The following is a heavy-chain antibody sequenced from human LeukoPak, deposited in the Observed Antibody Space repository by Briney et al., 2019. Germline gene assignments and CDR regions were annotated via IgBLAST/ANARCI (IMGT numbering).Heavy chain of an antibody. CDR3: AKDLVRGVGATTLVRYYFDY. CDR1: GFTFTTHW. CDR2: IKQDGSDK. Sequence: PGGSLRLSCAASGFTFTTHWMSWVRQAPGKGLEWVANIKQDGSDKYYVESVKGRFTISRDNAKNSLYLQMNSLRAEDTAVYYCAKDLVRGVGATTLVRYYFDYWGQGTLVTVSS. V-gene: IGHV3-7*01. J-gene: IGHJ4*02. D-gene: IGHD1-26*01.